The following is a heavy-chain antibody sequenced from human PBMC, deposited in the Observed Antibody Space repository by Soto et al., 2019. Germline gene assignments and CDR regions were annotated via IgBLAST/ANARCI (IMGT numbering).Heavy chain of an antibody. CDR3: FMISSPFDY. CDR1: GGSISSSSYY. V-gene: IGHV4-39*01. J-gene: IGHJ4*02. Sequence: QLQLQESGPGLVKPSETLSLTCTVSGGSISSSSYYWGWIRQPPGKGLEWIGSIYYSGSTYYNPSLRRRVTISVDTSKNQFSLKLSSVTAADTAVYYCFMISSPFDYWGQGTLVTVSS. CDR2: IYYSGST. D-gene: IGHD3-16*01.